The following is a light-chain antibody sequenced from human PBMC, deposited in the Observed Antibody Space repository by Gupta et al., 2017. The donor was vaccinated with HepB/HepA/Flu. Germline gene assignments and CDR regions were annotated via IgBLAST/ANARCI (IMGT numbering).Light chain of an antibody. Sequence: ELVLTQSPAILSVSPGERATLSCRASQSVSSNLAWYQQKPGQAPRLLIYGASTRATGIPARFSGSGSGTEFTLTISSLQSEDFAVYYCQQYYNWPRTFGQGTKVEIK. V-gene: IGKV3-15*01. CDR2: GAS. J-gene: IGKJ1*01. CDR1: QSVSSN. CDR3: QQYYNWPRT.